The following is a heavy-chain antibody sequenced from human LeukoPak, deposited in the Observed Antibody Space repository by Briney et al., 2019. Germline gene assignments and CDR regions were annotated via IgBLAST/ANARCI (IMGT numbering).Heavy chain of an antibody. D-gene: IGHD3-22*01. V-gene: IGHV1-18*04. J-gene: IGHJ3*02. CDR1: GYTFNNYG. CDR2: ISAYSGEK. CDR3: ARCSPSRTNSNSYYFETTKKNAFDI. Sequence: ASVKVSCKPSGYTFNNYGITWVRQAPGQGLEWMGWISAYSGEKDYVQKFQDRVTMTTDTTTKTAYMELRNLKSDDTAFYYCARCSPSRTNSNSYYFETTKKNAFDIWGQGTMVTVSS.